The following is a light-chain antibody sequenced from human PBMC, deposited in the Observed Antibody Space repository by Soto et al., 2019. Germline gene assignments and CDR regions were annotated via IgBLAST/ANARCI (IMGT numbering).Light chain of an antibody. J-gene: IGLJ2*01. Sequence: QSALTQPPSASGSPGQSVTISCTGTSGDVGGYNYVSWYQQHPGKAPKLMIYEVSKRPSGVPDRFSGSKSGNTASLTVSGLQAEDEADYYCSSYAGSNNVVFGGGTKLTAL. V-gene: IGLV2-8*01. CDR1: SGDVGGYNY. CDR3: SSYAGSNNVV. CDR2: EVS.